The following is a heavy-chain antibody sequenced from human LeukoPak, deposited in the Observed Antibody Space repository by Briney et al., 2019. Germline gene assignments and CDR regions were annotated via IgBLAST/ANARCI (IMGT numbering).Heavy chain of an antibody. J-gene: IGHJ4*02. CDR1: GGSISSSSYY. Sequence: SETLSLTCTVSGGSISSSSYYWGWIRQPPGKGLEWIGSIYYSGSTYYNPSLKSRVTISVDTSKNQFSLKLSSVTAADTAVYYCARDPRYSSSWYADYWGQGTLVTVSS. CDR3: ARDPRYSSSWYADY. D-gene: IGHD6-13*01. V-gene: IGHV4-39*07. CDR2: IYYSGST.